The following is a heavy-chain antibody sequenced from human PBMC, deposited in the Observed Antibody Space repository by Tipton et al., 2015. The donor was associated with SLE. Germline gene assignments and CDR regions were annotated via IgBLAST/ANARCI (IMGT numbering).Heavy chain of an antibody. D-gene: IGHD3-3*01. CDR1: GGSISSSSYY. Sequence: TLSLTCTVSGGSISSSSYYWGWIRQPPGKGLEWIGSIYYSGSTYYNPSLKGRVTISVDTSKNQFSLKLSSVTAADTAVYYCASAPPYYDFWSGPNWYFDLWGRGTLVTVSS. J-gene: IGHJ2*01. CDR2: IYYSGST. V-gene: IGHV4-39*01. CDR3: ASAPPYYDFWSGPNWYFDL.